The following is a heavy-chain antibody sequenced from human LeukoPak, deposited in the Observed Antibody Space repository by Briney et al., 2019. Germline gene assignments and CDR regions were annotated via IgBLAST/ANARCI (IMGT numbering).Heavy chain of an antibody. V-gene: IGHV1-18*01. D-gene: IGHD5-18*01. J-gene: IGHJ5*02. CDR3: ARVRGYSYGVHNWFDP. CDR2: ISAYNGNT. CDR1: GYTFTSYG. Sequence: GASVKVSCKASGYTFTSYGISWVRQAPGQGLEWMGWISAYNGNTNYAQKLQGRVTMTTDTSTSTAYMELRSLGSDDTAVYYCARVRGYSYGVHNWFDPWGQGTLVTVSS.